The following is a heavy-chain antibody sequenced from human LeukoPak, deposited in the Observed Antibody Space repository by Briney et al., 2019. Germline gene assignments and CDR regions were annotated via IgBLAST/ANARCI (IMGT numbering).Heavy chain of an antibody. J-gene: IGHJ4*02. CDR3: AREGSLIFDY. Sequence: SEILSLTCTVSGGSVSSGTDYWNWIRQPPGKGLEWIGYIYHSGGTNYNPSLKSRVTILVDTSKNQISLKLSSVTAADTAVYYCAREGSLIFDYWGQGTLVTVSS. D-gene: IGHD1-26*01. V-gene: IGHV4-61*01. CDR1: GGSVSSGTDY. CDR2: IYHSGGT.